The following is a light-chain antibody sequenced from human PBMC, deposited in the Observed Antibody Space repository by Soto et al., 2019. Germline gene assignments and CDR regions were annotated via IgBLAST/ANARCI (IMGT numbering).Light chain of an antibody. CDR1: QSLLYSDGDNY. Sequence: DIVMTQSPLSLGVTPGEPASISCRSIQSLLYSDGDNYLDWYLQKPGQSPQLLIYWASNRASGVPARFSGSGSGTYVTLKISRVEAEDVGLFYCMQARQTPITFGQGTRLDMK. CDR3: MQARQTPIT. V-gene: IGKV2-28*01. J-gene: IGKJ5*01. CDR2: WAS.